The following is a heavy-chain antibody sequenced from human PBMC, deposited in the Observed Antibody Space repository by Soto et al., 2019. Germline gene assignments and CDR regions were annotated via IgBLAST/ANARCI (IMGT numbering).Heavy chain of an antibody. D-gene: IGHD2-15*01. V-gene: IGHV1-18*01. Sequence: QVQLVQSGAEVKKPGASVKVSCKASGYTFTTHGISWVRQVPGQGLEWMGWVRCDNGHTNYAQRLQGRVTMTTDTSTNTAYLDMRILISDDTAMYYFARDLGYCRSGTCYRELFDLWGQGTLVTVSS. CDR1: GYTFTTHG. CDR3: ARDLGYCRSGTCYRELFDL. J-gene: IGHJ5*02. CDR2: VRCDNGHT.